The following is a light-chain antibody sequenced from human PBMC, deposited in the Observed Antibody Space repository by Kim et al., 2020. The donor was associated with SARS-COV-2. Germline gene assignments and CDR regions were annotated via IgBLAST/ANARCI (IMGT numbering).Light chain of an antibody. CDR3: LQTYTVPRT. CDR2: AAY. V-gene: IGKV1-39*01. CDR1: QTVSRH. Sequence: SASVGDEVTSPCRASQTVSRHLSWYQQRPGEAPNLLIYAAYTLHDGVPSRFSGGGSGTDFTLTISSLQPEDFATYYCLQTYTVPRTFGQGTKLEI. J-gene: IGKJ2*01.